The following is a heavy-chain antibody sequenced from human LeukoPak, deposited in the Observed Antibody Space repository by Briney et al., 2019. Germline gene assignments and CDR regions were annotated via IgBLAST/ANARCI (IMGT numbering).Heavy chain of an antibody. CDR3: ARTYNPDY. CDR1: GFTFSSTG. CDR2: IRYDGNNK. V-gene: IGHV3-30*02. D-gene: IGHD1-14*01. J-gene: IGHJ4*02. Sequence: GGSLRLSCTASGFTFSSTGMHWVRQAPGKGLAWVSYIRYDGNNKYYGDSVKGRLTVSRDNSKNTLYLQMNSLRVEDTAVYYCARTYNPDYWGQGTLVTVSS.